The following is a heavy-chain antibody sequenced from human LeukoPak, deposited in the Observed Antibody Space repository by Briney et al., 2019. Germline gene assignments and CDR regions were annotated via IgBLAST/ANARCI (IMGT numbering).Heavy chain of an antibody. D-gene: IGHD2-15*01. CDR2: IYYSGST. V-gene: IGHV4-59*01. J-gene: IGHJ4*02. Sequence: SETLSLTCAVYGGSFSGYYWSWIRQPPGKGLEWIGYIYYSGSTNYNPSLKSRVTISVDTSKNQFSLKLSSVTAADTAVYYCAREVGSGGSNYFDYWGQGTLVTVSS. CDR3: AREVGSGGSNYFDY. CDR1: GGSFSGYY.